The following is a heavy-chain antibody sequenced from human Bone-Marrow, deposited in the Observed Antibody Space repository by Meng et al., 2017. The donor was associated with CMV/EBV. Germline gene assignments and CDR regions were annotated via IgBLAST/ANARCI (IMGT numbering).Heavy chain of an antibody. CDR3: ARAGGYYYYGMDV. CDR2: IKQDGSEK. Sequence: GESLKISCAASGFTFSSYSMNWVRQAPGRGLEWVASIKQDGSEKNCVDSVKGRFTISRDNAKNTLYLQMNSLRAEDTAVYYCARAGGYYYYGMDVWGQGTTVTVSS. V-gene: IGHV3-7*01. D-gene: IGHD3-10*01. J-gene: IGHJ6*02. CDR1: GFTFSSYS.